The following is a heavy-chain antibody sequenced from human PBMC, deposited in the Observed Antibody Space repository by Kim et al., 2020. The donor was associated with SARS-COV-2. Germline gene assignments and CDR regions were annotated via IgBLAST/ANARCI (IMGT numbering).Heavy chain of an antibody. CDR3: VKDMGYASSSGGSHFDY. Sequence: GGSLRLSCAASGFTFGDYAMHWVRQAPGKGLEWVSGISWNGDTIGYADSVKGRFTISRDNAESSLYLEVSNLTAEDTALYYCVKDMGYASSSGGSHFDY. CDR1: GFTFGDYA. V-gene: IGHV3-9*01. J-gene: IGHJ4*01. CDR2: ISWNGDTI. D-gene: IGHD6-6*01.